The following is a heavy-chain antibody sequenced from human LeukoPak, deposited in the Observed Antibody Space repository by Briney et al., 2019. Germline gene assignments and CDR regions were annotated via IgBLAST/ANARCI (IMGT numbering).Heavy chain of an antibody. Sequence: QPGGSLRLPCAASGFTFSSYAMSWVRQAPGKGLEWVSAISGSGGSTYYADSVKGRFTISRDNSKNTLYLQMNSLRAEDTAVYYCAKGVGYSYGYDYYYYGMDVWGPGTTVTVSS. V-gene: IGHV3-23*01. J-gene: IGHJ6*02. D-gene: IGHD5-18*01. CDR1: GFTFSSYA. CDR3: AKGVGYSYGYDYYYYGMDV. CDR2: ISGSGGST.